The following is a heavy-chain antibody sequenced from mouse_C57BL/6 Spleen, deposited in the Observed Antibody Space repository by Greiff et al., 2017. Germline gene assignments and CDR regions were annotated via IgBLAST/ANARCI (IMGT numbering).Heavy chain of an antibody. CDR3: AKSNYVSDYAMDD. CDR2: IYPGDGDT. V-gene: IGHV1-82*01. D-gene: IGHD1-1*01. CDR1: GYAFSSSW. J-gene: IGHJ4*01. Sequence: QVHVKQSGPELVKPGASVKISCKASGYAFSSSWMNWVKQRPGKGLEWIGRIYPGDGDTNYNGKFKGKATLTADKSSSTAYMQRSSLTSEDSAVYFGAKSNYVSDYAMDDWGQGTSVTVSS.